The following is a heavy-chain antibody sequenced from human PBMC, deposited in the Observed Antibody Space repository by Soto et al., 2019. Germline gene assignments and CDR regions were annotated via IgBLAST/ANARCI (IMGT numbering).Heavy chain of an antibody. CDR2: FYYTGSR. CDR3: ARLRGLGEVSPYFDY. CDR1: GASISTSSYY. V-gene: IGHV4-39*07. J-gene: IGHJ4*02. Sequence: SETLSLTCTVSGASISTSSYYWSWIRQPPGRGLEWIGTFYYTGSRYYNPSLKSRVTISIDTSNNQFSLKLRSVAAADTAVYYCARLRGLGEVSPYFDYWGQGVLVTVS. D-gene: IGHD3-10*01.